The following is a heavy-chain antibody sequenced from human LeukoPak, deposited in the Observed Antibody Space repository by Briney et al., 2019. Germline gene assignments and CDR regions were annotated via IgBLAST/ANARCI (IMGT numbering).Heavy chain of an antibody. CDR1: GFTFSDYY. J-gene: IGHJ4*02. CDR3: ARGKERDDILTGPPDY. V-gene: IGHV3-11*01. CDR2: ISSSGSTI. D-gene: IGHD3-9*01. Sequence: GGPLRLSCAASGFTFSDYYMSWIRQAPGKGLEWVSYISSSGSTIYYADSVKGRFTISRDNAKNSLYLQMNSLRAEDTAVYYCARGKERDDILTGPPDYWGQGTLVTVSS.